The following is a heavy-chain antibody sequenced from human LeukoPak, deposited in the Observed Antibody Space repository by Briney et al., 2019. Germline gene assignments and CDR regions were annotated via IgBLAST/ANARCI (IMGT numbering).Heavy chain of an antibody. J-gene: IGHJ4*02. CDR3: ARDSRDYYDSRGYGRLSY. V-gene: IGHV3-74*01. D-gene: IGHD3-22*01. Sequence: GGSLRLSCAASGFAFSIYWMHWVRQAPGKGLVWVSRINGDGIRTDYADSVKGRFTISRDNAKSTLYLQMNSLRAEDTAVYYCARDSRDYYDSRGYGRLSYWGQGTLVTVSS. CDR1: GFAFSIYW. CDR2: INGDGIRT.